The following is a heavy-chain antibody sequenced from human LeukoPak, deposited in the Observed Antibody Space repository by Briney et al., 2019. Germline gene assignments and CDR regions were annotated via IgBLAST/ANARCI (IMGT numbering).Heavy chain of an antibody. J-gene: IGHJ4*02. V-gene: IGHV3-30-3*01. CDR1: GFTFITYH. CDR3: ARSGAAVAGFDY. D-gene: IGHD6-19*01. Sequence: GGSLRLSCAASGFTFITYHMHWVRQTPGKGLEWVALISYDGSNKYYADSVKGRFTISRDNSKNTVYLQMNSLRPEDTAVYYCARSGAAVAGFDYWGQGTLATVPS. CDR2: ISYDGSNK.